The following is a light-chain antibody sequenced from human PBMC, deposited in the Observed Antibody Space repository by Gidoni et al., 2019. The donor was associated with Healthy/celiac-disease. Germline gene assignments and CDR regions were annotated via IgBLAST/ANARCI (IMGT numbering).Light chain of an antibody. Sequence: DILMTQSPDSLSASLGDRATINCKSSQSVCYSSTNKSYLAWYQQKPGQPPKLLIYWASTRECGVPDRFSGSGSGTDFTLTISSLQAEDVAVYYCQQYYSTPLAFGGGTKVEIK. CDR3: QQYYSTPLA. J-gene: IGKJ4*01. V-gene: IGKV4-1*01. CDR2: WAS. CDR1: QSVCYSSTNKSY.